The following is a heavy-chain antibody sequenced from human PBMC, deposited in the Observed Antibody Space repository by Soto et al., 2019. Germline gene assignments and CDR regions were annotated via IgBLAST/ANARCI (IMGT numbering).Heavy chain of an antibody. J-gene: IGHJ4*02. Sequence: GASVRVSWRAAGYAFTSYYIPWVRQAPGQGLEWMGIINPSGGSTTYAQKFQGRVTMTRDTSTSTVYMELSSLRSEDTAVYYCARRGACISTSCSLDYWGQGTLVTVSS. CDR3: ARRGACISTSCSLDY. CDR2: INPSGGST. D-gene: IGHD2-2*01. V-gene: IGHV1-46*01. CDR1: GYAFTSYY.